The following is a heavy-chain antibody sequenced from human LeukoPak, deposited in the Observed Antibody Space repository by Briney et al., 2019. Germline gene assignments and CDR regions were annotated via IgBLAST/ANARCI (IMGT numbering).Heavy chain of an antibody. D-gene: IGHD3-22*01. J-gene: IGHJ3*02. V-gene: IGHV4-61*02. CDR3: ARAQYYYDSSGYSDHDAFDI. CDR2: IYTSGST. Sequence: SQTLSLTCTVAGGSISSGSYYWSWIRQPAGKGLEWIGRIYTSGSTNYNPSLQSRVTISVDTSKNQFFLKLSSVTDADTAVYYCARAQYYYDSSGYSDHDAFDIWGQGTMVTVSS. CDR1: GGSISSGSYY.